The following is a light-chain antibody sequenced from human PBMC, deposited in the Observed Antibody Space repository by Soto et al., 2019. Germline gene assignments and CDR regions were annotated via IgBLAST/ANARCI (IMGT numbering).Light chain of an antibody. J-gene: IGLJ3*02. Sequence: QSALTQPASVSGSPGQSITISCTGTSSDVGGYNYVSWYQQHPGKAPKLMIYDVSNRPSGVSNRFSGSKSGNTASLTISGLQAEDEADYYCSLYTSSIWVFGGGTKVTVL. V-gene: IGLV2-14*01. CDR2: DVS. CDR3: SLYTSSIWV. CDR1: SSDVGGYNY.